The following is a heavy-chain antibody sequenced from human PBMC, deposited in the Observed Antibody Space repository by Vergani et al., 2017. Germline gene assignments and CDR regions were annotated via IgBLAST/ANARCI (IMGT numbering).Heavy chain of an antibody. V-gene: IGHV3-21*01. D-gene: IGHD4-17*01. CDR2: IRSSSSYI. CDR3: ASQNTYGAGAGYFDY. J-gene: IGHJ4*02. CDR1: GFTFSSYS. Sequence: EVQLLESGGGLVKPGGSLRLSCAASGFTFSSYSMNWVRQAPGKGLEWVSSIRSSSSYIYHADSVKGRFTISRDNAKNALYLQMNSLRAEDTAVYYCASQNTYGAGAGYFDYWGQGTLVTVSS.